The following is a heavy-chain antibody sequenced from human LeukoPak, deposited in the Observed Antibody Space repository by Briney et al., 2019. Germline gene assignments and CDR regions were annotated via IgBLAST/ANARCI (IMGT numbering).Heavy chain of an antibody. D-gene: IGHD3-10*01. CDR1: GFTFSSYA. J-gene: IGHJ5*02. V-gene: IGHV3-23*01. Sequence: PGGSLRLSCAASGFTFSSYAMSWVRQAQGKGLEWVSAISGSGGSTYYADSVKGRFTISRDNSKNTLYLQMNSLRAEDTAVYYCAKDPGSSPYNWFDPWGQGTLVTVSS. CDR2: ISGSGGST. CDR3: AKDPGSSPYNWFDP.